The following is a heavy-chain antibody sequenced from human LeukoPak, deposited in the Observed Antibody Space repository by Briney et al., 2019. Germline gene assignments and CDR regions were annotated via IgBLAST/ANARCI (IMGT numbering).Heavy chain of an antibody. CDR1: GYTFTSYG. CDR3: ARGIYGSGSYYYYYYMDV. Sequence: ASVKVSCKASGYTFTSYGISWVRQAPGQGLEWMGWISAYNGNTNYAQKLQGRVTMTTDTSTSTAYMELGSLRSDDTAVYYCARGIYGSGSYYYYYYMDVWGKGTTVTISS. V-gene: IGHV1-18*01. J-gene: IGHJ6*03. CDR2: ISAYNGNT. D-gene: IGHD3-10*01.